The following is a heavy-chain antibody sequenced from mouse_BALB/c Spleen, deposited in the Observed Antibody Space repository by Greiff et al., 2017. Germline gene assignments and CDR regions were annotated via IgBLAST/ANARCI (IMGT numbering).Heavy chain of an antibody. CDR3: TRGYGSSYVDY. CDR2: IYPGNSDT. D-gene: IGHD1-1*01. Sequence: VQLQQSGTVLARPGASVKMSCKASGYTFTSYWMHWVKQRPGQGLEWIGAIYPGNSDTSYNQKFKGKAKLTAVTSTSTAYMELSSLTNEDSAVYYCTRGYGSSYVDYWGQGTTLTVSS. V-gene: IGHV1-5*01. J-gene: IGHJ2*01. CDR1: GYTFTSYW.